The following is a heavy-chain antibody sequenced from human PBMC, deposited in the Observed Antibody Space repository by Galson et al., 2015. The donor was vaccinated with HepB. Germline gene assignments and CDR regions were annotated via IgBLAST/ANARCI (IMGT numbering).Heavy chain of an antibody. V-gene: IGHV3-23*01. CDR1: GFMFDTHA. CDR2: ISGDGGSS. J-gene: IGHJ5*01. Sequence: SLRLSCAASGFMFDTHAMSWVRQVPGKGLKWVSGISGDGGSSFYADSVKGRFTISKDNSKDTVYLQIDSARDEDTAVSYCAKGYGLFDSWGQGILVTVSS. CDR3: AKGYGLFDS. D-gene: IGHD3-16*01.